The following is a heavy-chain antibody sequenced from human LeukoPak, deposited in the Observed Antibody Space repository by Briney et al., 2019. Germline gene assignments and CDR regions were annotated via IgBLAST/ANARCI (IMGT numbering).Heavy chain of an antibody. D-gene: IGHD2-2*02. V-gene: IGHV3-53*01. CDR3: ATYPSDQYYFDY. Sequence: GGSLRLSCAASGFTVSSNYMSWVRQAPGKGLECVSVIYSGGSTYYADSVKGRFTISRDNSKNTLYLQMNSLRAEDTAVYYCATYPSDQYYFDYWGQGTLVTVSS. CDR2: IYSGGST. J-gene: IGHJ4*02. CDR1: GFTVSSNY.